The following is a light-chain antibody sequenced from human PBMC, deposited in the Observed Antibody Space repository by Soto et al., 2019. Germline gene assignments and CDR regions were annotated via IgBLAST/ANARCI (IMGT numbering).Light chain of an antibody. V-gene: IGKV3-20*01. Sequence: EIVLTQSPGTLSLSPGERATLSCRASQIITSSYVAWYQLKPGQAPRLLIYGASSRATGIPDRFSGSGSGTDFTLTISRLEPEDVAVYFCQQYGGSPLVTFGGGTKVEIK. CDR1: QIITSSY. J-gene: IGKJ4*01. CDR2: GAS. CDR3: QQYGGSPLVT.